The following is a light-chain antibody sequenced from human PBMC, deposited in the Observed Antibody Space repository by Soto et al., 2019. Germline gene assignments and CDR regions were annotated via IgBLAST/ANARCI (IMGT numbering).Light chain of an antibody. CDR2: GAS. J-gene: IGKJ5*01. CDR3: QQYAGSPT. V-gene: IGKV3-20*01. Sequence: EIVLTQSPGTLSLSPGERATISCWASQSVASTYLGWYQQKPGQAPRLLIYGASSRATGIPDRFSGSGSGTDFTLTISRLEPEGFALYYCQQYAGSPTFGQGTRLEIK. CDR1: QSVASTY.